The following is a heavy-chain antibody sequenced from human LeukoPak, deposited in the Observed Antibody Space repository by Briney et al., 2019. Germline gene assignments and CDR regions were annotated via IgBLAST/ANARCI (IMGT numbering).Heavy chain of an antibody. D-gene: IGHD5-12*01. CDR2: ISYDGSNK. V-gene: IGHV3-30*03. CDR3: ARKIYDAFDI. Sequence: GGSLRLSCAASGFTFSSYGMHWVRQAPGKGLEWVAVISYDGSNKYYADSVKGRFTISRDNSKNTLYLQMNSLRAEDTALYYCARKIYDAFDIWGQGTMVTVSS. J-gene: IGHJ3*02. CDR1: GFTFSSYG.